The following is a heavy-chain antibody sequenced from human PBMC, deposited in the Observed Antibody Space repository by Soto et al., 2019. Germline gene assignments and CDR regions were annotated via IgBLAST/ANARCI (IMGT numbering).Heavy chain of an antibody. CDR1: GGSISSGGYY. CDR2: IYYSGST. CDR3: ARDKEDKTIFGVSRLNWFDP. Sequence: SETLSLTCTVSGGSISSGGYYWSWIRQHPGKGLEWIGYIYYSGSTYYNPSLKSRVTISVDTSKNQFSLKLSSVTAADTAVYYCARDKEDKTIFGVSRLNWFDPWGQGTLVTVSS. D-gene: IGHD3-3*01. V-gene: IGHV4-31*03. J-gene: IGHJ5*02.